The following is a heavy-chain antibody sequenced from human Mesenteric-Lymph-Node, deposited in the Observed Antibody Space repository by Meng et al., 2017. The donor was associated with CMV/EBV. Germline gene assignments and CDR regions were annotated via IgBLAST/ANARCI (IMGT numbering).Heavy chain of an antibody. CDR2: INHSRST. CDR3: ARGSSYDILTGYFDY. D-gene: IGHD3-9*01. J-gene: IGHJ4*02. Sequence: QEQLLAVGAGLLKPSETLSVTCAVYGGSFSGYYWNWIRQSPEKGLEWIGEINHSRSTTYNPSFTSRIIISVDTSTNQISLNMSSVTAADTAVYYCARGSSYDILTGYFDYWGQGALVTVSS. CDR1: GGSFSGYY. V-gene: IGHV4-34*01.